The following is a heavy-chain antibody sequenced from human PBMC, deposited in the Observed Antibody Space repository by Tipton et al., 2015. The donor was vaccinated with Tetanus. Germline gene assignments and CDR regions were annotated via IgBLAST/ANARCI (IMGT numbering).Heavy chain of an antibody. D-gene: IGHD2-2*01. V-gene: IGHV3-53*01. CDR2: IYSGGST. CDR3: ARVPPAGDYYYGMDV. J-gene: IGHJ6*02. Sequence: SLRLSCAASGFTVSSNYMSWVRQAPGKGLEWVSVIYSGGSTYYADSVKGRFTISRDNSKNTLYLQMNSLRAEDTAVYYCARVPPAGDYYYGMDVWGQGTTVTVSS. CDR1: GFTVSSNY.